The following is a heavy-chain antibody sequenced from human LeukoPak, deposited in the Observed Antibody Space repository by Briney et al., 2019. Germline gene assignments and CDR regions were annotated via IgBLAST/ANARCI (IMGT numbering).Heavy chain of an antibody. CDR2: INPKSGGT. J-gene: IGHJ6*02. CDR3: ARTPHYYESGGSWYYYGVDV. D-gene: IGHD3-22*01. V-gene: IGHV1-2*02. Sequence: GASVKVSCKASGYTFTDYYLHWVRQAPGEGLEWMGWINPKSGGTSYAQRFQGRVTMARDTSISTVYMEVSRLRSDDTAVYYCARTPHYYESGGSWYYYGVDVWGQGTTVTVSS. CDR1: GYTFTDYY.